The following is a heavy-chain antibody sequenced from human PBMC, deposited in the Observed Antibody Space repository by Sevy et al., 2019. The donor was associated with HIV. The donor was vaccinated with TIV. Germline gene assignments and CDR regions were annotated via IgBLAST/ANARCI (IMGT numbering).Heavy chain of an antibody. Sequence: ASVKVSCKASGYTFTSYGISWVRQAPGQGLEWMGWISAYNGNTNYAQKLQGRVTMTTDTSTSTAYMELRSLRSDDTAVYYCARGAIVVVIANPCYFDYWGQGTLVTVSS. CDR1: GYTFTSYG. D-gene: IGHD2-21*01. J-gene: IGHJ4*02. CDR2: ISAYNGNT. CDR3: ARGAIVVVIANPCYFDY. V-gene: IGHV1-18*01.